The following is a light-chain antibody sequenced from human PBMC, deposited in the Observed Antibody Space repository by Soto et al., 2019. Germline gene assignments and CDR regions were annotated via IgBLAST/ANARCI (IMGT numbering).Light chain of an antibody. J-gene: IGKJ1*01. CDR3: QQYDSFSVWT. Sequence: DIQMTQSPSTLSASVGDTVTITCRASQGTSGWLAWYQQKAGKAPRLLIFDASSLMSGVPSRFSGSGYGTEFTLTINRLQPDDSATYYCQQYDSFSVWTFGQGTKVDIK. CDR1: QGTSGW. CDR2: DAS. V-gene: IGKV1-5*01.